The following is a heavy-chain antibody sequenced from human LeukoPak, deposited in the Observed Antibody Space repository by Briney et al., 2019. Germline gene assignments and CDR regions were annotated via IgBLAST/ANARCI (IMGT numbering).Heavy chain of an antibody. CDR2: ISGSGGST. J-gene: IGHJ5*02. D-gene: IGHD2-2*01. V-gene: IGHV3-23*01. CDR3: AKMGVVVPAAPGWFDP. Sequence: GGSLRLSCAASGFTFSSYAMSWVRQAPGKGLEWVSAISGSGGSTYYADSVKGRFTISRDNSKNTLYLQMNSLRAEDTAVYYCAKMGVVVPAAPGWFDPWGQGTLVTLSS. CDR1: GFTFSSYA.